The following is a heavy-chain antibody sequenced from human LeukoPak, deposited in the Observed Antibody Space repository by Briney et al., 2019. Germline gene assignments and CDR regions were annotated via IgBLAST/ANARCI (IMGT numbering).Heavy chain of an antibody. CDR1: GFTFSSYA. V-gene: IGHV3-21*01. CDR2: ISSSSSYI. D-gene: IGHD1-26*01. CDR3: ARDRNSWEPDLDAFDI. J-gene: IGHJ3*02. Sequence: AGGSLRLSCAASGFTFSSYAMNWVRQAPGKGLEWVSSISSSSSYIYYADSVKGRFTISRDNAKNSLYLQMNSLRAEDTAVYYCARDRNSWEPDLDAFDIWGQGTMVTVSS.